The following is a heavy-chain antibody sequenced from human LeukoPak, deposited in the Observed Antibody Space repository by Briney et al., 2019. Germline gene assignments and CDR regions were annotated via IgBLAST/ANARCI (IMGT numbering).Heavy chain of an antibody. CDR2: ISAYNGNT. CDR1: GYTFTSYD. Sequence: ASVKVSCKASGYTFTSYDINWVRQAPGQGLECMGWISAYNGNTNYAQKLQGRVTMTTDTSSSTAYMELRSLRSDDTAVYYCARGYSGTYYPKDTANFDYWGQGTLVTVSS. V-gene: IGHV1-18*01. J-gene: IGHJ4*02. CDR3: ARGYSGTYYPKDTANFDY. D-gene: IGHD1-26*01.